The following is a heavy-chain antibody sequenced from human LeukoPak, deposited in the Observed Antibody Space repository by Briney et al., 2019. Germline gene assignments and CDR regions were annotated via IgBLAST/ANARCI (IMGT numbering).Heavy chain of an antibody. CDR1: GFTFDDYA. J-gene: IGHJ6*02. Sequence: GRSLRLSCAASGFTFDDYAMHWVRHAPGEGLEWVSGISWNSGSIGYADSVKGRFTISRDNAKNSLYLQMNSLRAEDTALYYCGRGVGGPYYYYGMDVWGQGTTVTVSS. D-gene: IGHD3-10*01. CDR3: GRGVGGPYYYYGMDV. V-gene: IGHV3-9*01. CDR2: ISWNSGSI.